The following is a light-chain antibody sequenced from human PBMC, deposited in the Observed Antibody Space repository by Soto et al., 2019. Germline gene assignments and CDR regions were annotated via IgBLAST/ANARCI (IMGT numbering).Light chain of an antibody. CDR1: QSISSW. Sequence: DILMTQFPSTLSASVGDRVTITCRASQSISSWLAWYQQKPGTAPNLLIYKASTLQGGVPSRFSGSGSGTEFTLTISSLQPDDSAIYYCQQYSDNWTFGQGTKV. CDR3: QQYSDNWT. V-gene: IGKV1-5*03. J-gene: IGKJ1*01. CDR2: KAS.